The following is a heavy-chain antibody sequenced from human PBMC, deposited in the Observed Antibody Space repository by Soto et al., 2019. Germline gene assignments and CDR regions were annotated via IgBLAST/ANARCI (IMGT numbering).Heavy chain of an antibody. J-gene: IGHJ4*02. V-gene: IGHV3-23*01. CDR2: ISGRGVDT. CDR3: AKDQTDVTLFDY. D-gene: IGHD2-21*02. CDR1: GFSFSSLA. Sequence: RRLSCAASGFSFSSLAMSWARQAPGKGLEWVSSISGRGVDTLYADSVKGRFTISRDNSRNTLYLQVNSLRAEDTAVYYCAKDQTDVTLFDYWGQGTLVTVSS.